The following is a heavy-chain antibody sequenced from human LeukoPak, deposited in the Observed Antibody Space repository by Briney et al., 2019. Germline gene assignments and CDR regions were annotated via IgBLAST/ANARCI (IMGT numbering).Heavy chain of an antibody. CDR2: INWNGGST. CDR1: GFTFDDYG. V-gene: IGHV3-20*04. Sequence: GGSLRPSCAASGFTFDDYGMSWVRQAPGKGLEWVSGINWNGGSTGYADSVKGRFTISRDNAKNSLYLQMNSLRAEDTALYYCARPRGVGATPLSDFDYWGQGTLVTVSP. D-gene: IGHD1-26*01. J-gene: IGHJ4*02. CDR3: ARPRGVGATPLSDFDY.